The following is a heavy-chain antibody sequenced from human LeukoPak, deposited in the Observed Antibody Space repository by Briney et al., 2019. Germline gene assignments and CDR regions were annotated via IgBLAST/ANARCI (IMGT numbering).Heavy chain of an antibody. CDR1: GFTFSSYS. CDR3: ARDGISGSPDY. V-gene: IGHV3-48*01. Sequence: PGGSLRLSCAASGFTFSSYSMNWVRQAPGKGLEWVSYISSSSSTIYYADSVKGRFTISRDNAKNPLYLQMNSLRAEDTAVYYCARDGISGSPDYWGQGTLVTVSS. D-gene: IGHD3-22*01. J-gene: IGHJ4*02. CDR2: ISSSSSTI.